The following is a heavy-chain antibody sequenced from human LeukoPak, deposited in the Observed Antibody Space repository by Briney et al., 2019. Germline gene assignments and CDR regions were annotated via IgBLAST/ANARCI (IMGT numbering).Heavy chain of an antibody. J-gene: IGHJ5*02. CDR1: GGTFSSYA. Sequence: ASVKVSCKASGGTFSSYAISWVRQAPGQGLEWMGGIIPIFGTANYAQKFQGRVTITADKSTSTAYMELSSLRSEDTAVYYCAKDQRPAAGPPRGWFDPWGQGTLVTVSS. V-gene: IGHV1-69*06. CDR3: AKDQRPAAGPPRGWFDP. CDR2: IIPIFGTA. D-gene: IGHD6-13*01.